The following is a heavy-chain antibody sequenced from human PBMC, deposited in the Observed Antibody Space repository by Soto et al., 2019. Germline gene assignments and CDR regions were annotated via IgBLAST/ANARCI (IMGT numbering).Heavy chain of an antibody. D-gene: IGHD1-26*01. J-gene: IGHJ4*02. CDR2: IHYSGIT. CDR1: GGSIGSYH. Sequence: TLSLTCTVSGGSIGSYHWSWIRQPPGKGLEWIGYIHYSGITNYNPSLKSRVTISVDTSKNQFSRKLSSVTAPDTAVYYCARPSGVSGTLSSYFAHWGQGTLVTVSS. V-gene: IGHV4-59*08. CDR3: ARPSGVSGTLSSYFAH.